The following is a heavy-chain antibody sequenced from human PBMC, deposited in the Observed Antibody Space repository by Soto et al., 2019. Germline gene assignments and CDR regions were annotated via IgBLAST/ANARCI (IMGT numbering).Heavy chain of an antibody. CDR2: INAGNGNT. CDR1: GYTFTSYA. D-gene: IGHD3-16*01. Sequence: ASVKVSCKASGYTFTSYAMHWVRQAPGQRLEWMGWINAGNGNTKYSQKLQGRVTMTTDTSTSTAYMELRSLRSDDTAVYYCARGHRGGDGYQTYYWGQGTLVTVSS. V-gene: IGHV1-3*01. J-gene: IGHJ4*02. CDR3: ARGHRGGDGYQTYY.